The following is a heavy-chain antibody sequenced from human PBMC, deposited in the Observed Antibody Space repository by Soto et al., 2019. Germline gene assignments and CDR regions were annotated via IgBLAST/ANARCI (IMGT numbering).Heavy chain of an antibody. CDR3: ARSRYNWNYADAFDI. V-gene: IGHV1-8*01. J-gene: IGHJ3*02. Sequence: ASVKVSCKASGYTFTSYDINWVRQATGQGLEWMGWMNPNSGNAGYAQKFQGRVTMTRNTSISTAYMELSSLRSEDTAVYYCARSRYNWNYADAFDIWGQGTMVTVSS. D-gene: IGHD1-7*01. CDR2: MNPNSGNA. CDR1: GYTFTSYD.